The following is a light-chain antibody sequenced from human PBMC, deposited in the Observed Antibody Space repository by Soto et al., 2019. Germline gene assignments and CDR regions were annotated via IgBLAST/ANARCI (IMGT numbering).Light chain of an antibody. V-gene: IGKV3-15*01. Sequence: EIVMTQSPATLSVSPGERATLSFRATQSVTSNFAWYQQKPCQAPRLLIYGASTRATGIPARFSGSGSGTEFTLTISSLQSEDLAVYYCQQYNYWPPWTFGQGTKVEIK. J-gene: IGKJ1*01. CDR3: QQYNYWPPWT. CDR2: GAS. CDR1: QSVTSN.